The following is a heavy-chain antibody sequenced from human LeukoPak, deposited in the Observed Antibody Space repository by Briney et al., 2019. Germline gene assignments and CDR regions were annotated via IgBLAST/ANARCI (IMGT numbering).Heavy chain of an antibody. Sequence: SGGSLRLSCAASGFTFSSYGMSWVRQAPGKGLEWVSAISGSGGSTYYTDSVKGRFTISRDNSKNTLYLQMNSLRAEDTAVYYCARDLKRGYDMDVWGKGTTVTISS. D-gene: IGHD5-12*01. J-gene: IGHJ6*03. CDR1: GFTFSSYG. CDR3: ARDLKRGYDMDV. CDR2: ISGSGGST. V-gene: IGHV3-23*01.